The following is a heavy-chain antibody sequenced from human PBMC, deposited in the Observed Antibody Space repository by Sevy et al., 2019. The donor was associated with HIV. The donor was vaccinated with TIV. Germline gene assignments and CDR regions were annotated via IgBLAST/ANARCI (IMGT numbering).Heavy chain of an antibody. CDR1: GGSFSGYY. CDR3: ARAGSYSSSWYGY. V-gene: IGHV4-34*01. J-gene: IGHJ4*02. D-gene: IGHD6-13*01. Sequence: SETLSLTCAVYGGSFSGYYWSWIRQPPGKGLEWIGEINHSGSTNYNPSLKSRVTISVDTPKNQFSLKLSSVTAADTAVYYCARAGSYSSSWYGYWGQGTLVTVSS. CDR2: INHSGST.